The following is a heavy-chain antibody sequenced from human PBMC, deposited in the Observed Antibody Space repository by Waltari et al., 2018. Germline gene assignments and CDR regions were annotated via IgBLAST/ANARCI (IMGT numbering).Heavy chain of an antibody. CDR2: STNKATSYTT. J-gene: IGHJ4*02. CDR3: VRGKKGFDY. CDR1: GFTFSDHS. V-gene: IGHV3-72*01. Sequence: EVQLVESGGGLVQPGGSLRLSCVISGFTFSDHSMDWVRQTPGMGLEWVGRSTNKATSYTTIYAASVKGRFSVSRDDSKNSLYLQMDSLKTEDTAVYYCVRGKKGFDYWGQGALVIVSS.